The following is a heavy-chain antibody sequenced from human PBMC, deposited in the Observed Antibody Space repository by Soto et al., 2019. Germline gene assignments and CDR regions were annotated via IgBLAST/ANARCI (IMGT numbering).Heavy chain of an antibody. Sequence: EVQLVESGGGLVQPGGSLKLSCAASGFTFSGSAMHWVRQASGKGLEWVGRIRSKANSYATAYAASVKGRFTISRDDSKNTAYLQMNILKTEDTAVYYCTMTTVTTRGYWGQGTLVTVSS. CDR2: IRSKANSYAT. V-gene: IGHV3-73*01. D-gene: IGHD4-17*01. J-gene: IGHJ4*02. CDR3: TMTTVTTRGY. CDR1: GFTFSGSA.